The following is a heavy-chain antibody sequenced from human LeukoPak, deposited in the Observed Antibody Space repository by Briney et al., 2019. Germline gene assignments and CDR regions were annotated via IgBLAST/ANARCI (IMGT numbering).Heavy chain of an antibody. CDR2: IYHSGST. CDR3: ARDLRYFDWFPVQYYYYYGMDV. D-gene: IGHD3-9*01. CDR1: GGSISSSNW. J-gene: IGHJ6*02. V-gene: IGHV4-4*02. Sequence: SETLSLTCAVSGGSISSSNWWSWVRQPPGKGLEWIGEIYHSGSTNYNPSLKSRVTISVDKSKNQFSLKLSSVTAADTAVYYCARDLRYFDWFPVQYYYYYGMDVWGQGTTGTVSS.